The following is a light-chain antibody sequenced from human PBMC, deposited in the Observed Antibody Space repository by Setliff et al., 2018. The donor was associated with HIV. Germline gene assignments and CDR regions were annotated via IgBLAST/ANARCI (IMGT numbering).Light chain of an antibody. J-gene: IGLJ1*01. Sequence: QSALAQPASVSGSPGQSITISRTGRSSDVGGYDYVSWYQQYPGKAPKLMIYEVNNRPSGVSNRFSGSKSGNSASLTISGLQTEDEADYYCNSYTSTNTYVFGTGTKSPS. V-gene: IGLV2-14*03. CDR3: NSYTSTNTYV. CDR1: SSDVGGYDY. CDR2: EVN.